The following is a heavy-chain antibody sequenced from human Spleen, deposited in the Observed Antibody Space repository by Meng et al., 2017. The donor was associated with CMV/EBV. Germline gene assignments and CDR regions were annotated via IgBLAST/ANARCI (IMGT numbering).Heavy chain of an antibody. Sequence: ASVKVSCKASGYTFTSCDINWVRQAAGQGLEWMGWMNPNNSNTVYAQKLQGRVTMTTDTSTSTAYMELRSLRSDDTAVYYCARNYDFWSGYYKSRYYGMDVWGQGTTVTVSS. V-gene: IGHV1-18*01. CDR2: MNPNNSNT. CDR3: ARNYDFWSGYYKSRYYGMDV. CDR1: GYTFTSCD. J-gene: IGHJ6*02. D-gene: IGHD3-3*01.